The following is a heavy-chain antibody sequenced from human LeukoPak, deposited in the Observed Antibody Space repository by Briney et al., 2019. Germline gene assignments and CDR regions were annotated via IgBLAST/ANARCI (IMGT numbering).Heavy chain of an antibody. Sequence: ASVKVSCKASGGTFNSYAISWVRQAPGQGLEWMGGIIPIFGTANYAQKFQGRGTITADESTSTAYMELSSLRSEDTAVYYCARISDPTGYSSSWTSPASYYYYGMDVWGQGTTVTVSS. V-gene: IGHV1-69*13. J-gene: IGHJ6*02. CDR2: IIPIFGTA. CDR1: GGTFNSYA. D-gene: IGHD6-13*01. CDR3: ARISDPTGYSSSWTSPASYYYYGMDV.